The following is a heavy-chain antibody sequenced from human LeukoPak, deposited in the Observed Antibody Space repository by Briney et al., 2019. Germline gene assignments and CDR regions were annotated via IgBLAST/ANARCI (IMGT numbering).Heavy chain of an antibody. Sequence: SETLSLTCTVSGYSISSGYYWGWIRQPPGKGLEWIGSIYHSGSTYYNPSLKSRVTISVDTSKNQFSLKLSSVTAADTGVYYCARGGIRAGYYFDYWGQGTLVTVSS. CDR3: ARGGIRAGYYFDY. J-gene: IGHJ4*02. CDR2: IYHSGST. D-gene: IGHD3-9*01. V-gene: IGHV4-38-2*02. CDR1: GYSISSGYY.